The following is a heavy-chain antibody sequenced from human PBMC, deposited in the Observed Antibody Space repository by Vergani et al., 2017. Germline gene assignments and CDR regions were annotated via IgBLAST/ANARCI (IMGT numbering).Heavy chain of an antibody. V-gene: IGHV2-5*02. D-gene: IGHD2-15*01. J-gene: IGHJ6*03. Sequence: QITLKESGPTLVKPTQTLTLTCTFSGFSLSTSGVGVGWIRQPPGKALEWLALIYWDDDKRYIPSLKSRLTITKDTSKNQVVLTMTNMDPVDTATYYCAHSLGYCSGGSCYSLYYYYYXMDVWGKGTTVTVSS. CDR1: GFSLSTSGVG. CDR3: AHSLGYCSGGSCYSLYYYYYXMDV. CDR2: IYWDDDK.